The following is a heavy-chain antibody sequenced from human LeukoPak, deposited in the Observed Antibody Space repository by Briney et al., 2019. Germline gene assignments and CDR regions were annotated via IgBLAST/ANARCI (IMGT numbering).Heavy chain of an antibody. Sequence: QTGRSLRLSCAASGFTVSSNYMSWARQAPGKGLEWVSVIYSGGRTYNADSVKSRFTISRDNSKNTLYLQMNSLRAEDTAVYYCAGNSMVRGVPNWFDPWGQGTLVTVSS. D-gene: IGHD3-10*01. CDR3: AGNSMVRGVPNWFDP. V-gene: IGHV3-53*01. CDR2: IYSGGRT. J-gene: IGHJ5*02. CDR1: GFTVSSNY.